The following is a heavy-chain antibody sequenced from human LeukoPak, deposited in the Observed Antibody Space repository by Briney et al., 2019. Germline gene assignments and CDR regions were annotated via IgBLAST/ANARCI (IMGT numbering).Heavy chain of an antibody. J-gene: IGHJ4*02. V-gene: IGHV3-53*01. CDR3: ARVLAVALDY. Sequence: GGSLRLSCAASGFTVSSNYMSWVRQAPGKGLEWVSVIYSGGSTYYADSVRGRFTITRDNSKNTLYLQMNSLRAEDTAVYYCARVLAVALDYWGQGTLVTVSS. D-gene: IGHD6-19*01. CDR1: GFTVSSNY. CDR2: IYSGGST.